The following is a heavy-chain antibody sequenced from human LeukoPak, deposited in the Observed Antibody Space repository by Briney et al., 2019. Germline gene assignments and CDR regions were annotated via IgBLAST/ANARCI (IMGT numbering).Heavy chain of an antibody. CDR1: GYTFTGYY. CDR3: ARDLSRYYDILTNAFDI. Sequence: ASVKVSCKASGYTFTGYYMHWVRQAPGQGLEWMGWINPNSGGTNYAQKFQGRVTMTRDTSISTAYMELGRLRSDDTAVYYCARDLSRYYDILTNAFDIWGQGTMVTVSS. D-gene: IGHD3-9*01. J-gene: IGHJ3*02. CDR2: INPNSGGT. V-gene: IGHV1-2*02.